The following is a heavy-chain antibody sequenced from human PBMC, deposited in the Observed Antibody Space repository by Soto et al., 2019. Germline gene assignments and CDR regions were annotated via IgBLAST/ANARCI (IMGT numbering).Heavy chain of an antibody. V-gene: IGHV4-30-2*01. CDR1: GGYIRSGSDS. D-gene: IGHD3-10*01. CDR3: ARGLVWSGSYYFDY. CDR2: IYHSGGT. Sequence: SVTQSLTCTVSGGYIRSGSDSWTWIRQPPGKGLEWIGYIYHSGGTYYNQSLKSRVTISIDRSKNQFSLKISSMTAADTAVYYCARGLVWSGSYYFDYLGQGSLVTVSS. J-gene: IGHJ4*02.